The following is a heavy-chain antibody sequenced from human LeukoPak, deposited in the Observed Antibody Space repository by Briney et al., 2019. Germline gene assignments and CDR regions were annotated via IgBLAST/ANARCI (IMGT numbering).Heavy chain of an antibody. CDR3: ARRIAAAAAPYYFDY. V-gene: IGHV3-74*01. J-gene: IGHJ4*02. CDR1: GFTFSSYW. D-gene: IGHD6-13*01. CDR2: INSDGSST. Sequence: GGSLRLSCAASGFTFSSYWMHWVRQAPGKGLLWVSRINSDGSSTSYADSVKGRFTISRDNAKNTLYLQMNSLRAEDTAVYYCARRIAAAAAPYYFDYWGQGTLVAVSS.